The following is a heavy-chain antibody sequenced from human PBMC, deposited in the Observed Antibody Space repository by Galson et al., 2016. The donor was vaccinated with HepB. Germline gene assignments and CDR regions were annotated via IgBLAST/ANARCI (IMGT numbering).Heavy chain of an antibody. V-gene: IGHV3-53*01. D-gene: IGHD3-22*01. Sequence: SLRLSCAASGFIVSSNDMSWVRQAPGKGLEWVSVLYSGGSTYYADSVKGRFTISRDNAKNSVYLQMNSLRAEDTAVYYCARKLYYYDSSDFGWFDPWGQGTLVTVSS. CDR3: ARKLYYYDSSDFGWFDP. CDR2: LYSGGST. J-gene: IGHJ5*02. CDR1: GFIVSSND.